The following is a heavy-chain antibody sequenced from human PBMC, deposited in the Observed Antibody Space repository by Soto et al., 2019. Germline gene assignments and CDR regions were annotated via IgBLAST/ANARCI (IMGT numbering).Heavy chain of an antibody. CDR2: IIPIFSSR. Sequence: QVKLVQSGAEVKKPGSSVKGSCKTSRDTFNKYAFNWVRQAPGQGLEWMGWIIPIFSSRNYAEKFQGRVTITSDDSTSTAYMELRSLRFEDTAVYYCARGETYLGVWGQGTTFTVSS. J-gene: IGHJ6*02. CDR1: RDTFNKYA. CDR3: ARGETYLGV. V-gene: IGHV1-69*01. D-gene: IGHD3-16*01.